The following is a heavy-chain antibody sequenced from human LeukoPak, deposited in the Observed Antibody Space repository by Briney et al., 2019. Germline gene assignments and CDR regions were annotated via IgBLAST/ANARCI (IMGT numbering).Heavy chain of an antibody. Sequence: GGSLRLSCAASGFTVSTNYMSWVRQAPGKGLEWVSIIYSGGSTYYADSVMGRFTISRDNSKNTLYLQVNSLRAEDTALYYCARRGDGGRSFDYWGQGTLVTVSS. V-gene: IGHV3-53*01. D-gene: IGHD4-23*01. CDR3: ARRGDGGRSFDY. J-gene: IGHJ4*02. CDR2: IYSGGST. CDR1: GFTVSTNY.